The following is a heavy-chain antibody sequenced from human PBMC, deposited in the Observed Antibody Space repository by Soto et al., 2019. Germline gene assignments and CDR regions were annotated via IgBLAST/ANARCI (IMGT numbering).Heavy chain of an antibody. D-gene: IGHD6-19*01. J-gene: IGHJ6*03. CDR2: IYYSGST. CDR3: ARAQYSSGWTSEYYYYYYMDV. V-gene: IGHV4-59*01. Sequence: SETLSLTCTVSGGSISSYYWSWIRQPPGKGLEWIGYIYYSGSTNYNPSLKSRVTISVDTSKNQFSLKLSSVTAADTAVYYCARAQYSSGWTSEYYYYYYMDVWGKGTTVTVSS. CDR1: GGSISSYY.